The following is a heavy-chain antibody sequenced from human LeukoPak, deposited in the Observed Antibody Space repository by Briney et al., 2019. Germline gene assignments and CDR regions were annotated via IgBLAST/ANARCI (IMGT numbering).Heavy chain of an antibody. Sequence: GASVKVSCKASGGTFSSYAISWVRQAPGQGLEWMGRIIPILGIANYAQKFQGRVTITADKSTSTAYMELSSLRSEDTAVYYCAKVVVSRMDYFDYWGQGTLVTVSS. CDR1: GGTFSSYA. CDR3: AKVVVSRMDYFDY. CDR2: IIPILGIA. D-gene: IGHD2-8*02. J-gene: IGHJ4*02. V-gene: IGHV1-69*04.